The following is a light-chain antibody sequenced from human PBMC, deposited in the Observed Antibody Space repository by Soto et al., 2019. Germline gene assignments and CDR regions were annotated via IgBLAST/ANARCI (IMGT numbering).Light chain of an antibody. CDR1: SSDVGGYNY. J-gene: IGLJ3*02. CDR2: EVS. V-gene: IGLV2-14*03. CDR3: TSFTSSNTWG. Sequence: QSVLTQPASVSGSPGQSITISCTGTSSDVGGYNYVSWFQQHPGKAPKLKIYEVSNRPSGVSNRFSGSKSGYTASLTISELQAEDEADYYCTSFTSSNTWGFGGGTKVHRP.